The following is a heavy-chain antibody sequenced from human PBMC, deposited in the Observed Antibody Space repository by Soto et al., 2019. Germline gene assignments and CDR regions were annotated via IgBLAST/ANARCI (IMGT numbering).Heavy chain of an antibody. J-gene: IGHJ6*02. CDR1: GGSISSGGYY. CDR3: ARAGRGTSDDILTGYPNYGMDV. V-gene: IGHV4-31*03. D-gene: IGHD3-9*01. CDR2: IYYSGST. Sequence: KPSETLSLTCTVSGGSISSGGYYWSWIRQHPGKGLEWIGYIYYSGSTYYNPSLKSRVTISVDTSKNQFSLKLSSVTAADTAVYYCARAGRGTSDDILTGYPNYGMDVWGQGTTVTVSS.